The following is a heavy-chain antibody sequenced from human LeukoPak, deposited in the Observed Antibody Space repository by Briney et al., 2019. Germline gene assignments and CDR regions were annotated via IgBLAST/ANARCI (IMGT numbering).Heavy chain of an antibody. V-gene: IGHV1-8*01. CDR2: MNPNSGST. J-gene: IGHJ5*02. CDR1: GYTFTSYD. CDR3: ARNGGIWFGELPTPFDP. Sequence: ASVKVSCKASGYTFTSYDINWVRQATGQGLEWMGWMNPNSGSTGYAQKFQGRVTMTRNTSISTAYMELSSLRSEDTAVYYCARNGGIWFGELPTPFDPWGQGTLVTVSS. D-gene: IGHD3-10*01.